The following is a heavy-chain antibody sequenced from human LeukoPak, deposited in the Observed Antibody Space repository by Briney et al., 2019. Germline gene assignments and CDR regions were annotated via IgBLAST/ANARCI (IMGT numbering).Heavy chain of an antibody. CDR3: ARDFGTGGDAFDI. D-gene: IGHD1-1*01. V-gene: IGHV3-48*03. CDR2: ISSSGSTI. Sequence: GGSLRLSCAASGFTFSSYAMSWVRQAPGKGLEWVSYISSSGSTIYYADSVKGRFTISRDNAKNSLYLQMNSLRAEDTAVYYCARDFGTGGDAFDIWGQGTMVTVSS. J-gene: IGHJ3*02. CDR1: GFTFSSYA.